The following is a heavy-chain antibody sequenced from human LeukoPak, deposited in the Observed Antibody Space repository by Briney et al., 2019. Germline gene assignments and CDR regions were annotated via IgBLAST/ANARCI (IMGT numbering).Heavy chain of an antibody. CDR2: VIPLFRTS. V-gene: IGHV1-69*13. D-gene: IGHD3-10*01. CDR3: ARDQDFYGSGSSYKMGAFDI. CDR1: GGTFNNYA. Sequence: SVKVSCKASGGTFNNYAISWVRQAPGQGLEWRGGVIPLFRTSNYAQKFQGRVTITADESTRTAYMELTSLTSEDTAVYYCARDQDFYGSGSSYKMGAFDIWGQGTLVTVSS. J-gene: IGHJ3*02.